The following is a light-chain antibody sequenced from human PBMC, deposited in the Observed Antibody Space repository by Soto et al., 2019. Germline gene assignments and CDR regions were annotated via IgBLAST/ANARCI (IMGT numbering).Light chain of an antibody. V-gene: IGLV2-23*01. J-gene: IGLJ1*01. CDR3: CSYASSSSYV. Sequence: QSVLTQPASVSGSPGQSITISCSGTTSDVGGYNLVSWYQQHTAKAPKLLIYEGTQRPSGVSSRFSGSKSGNTASLTISGLQAEDEADYYCCSYASSSSYVFGTGTSHRP. CDR2: EGT. CDR1: TSDVGGYNL.